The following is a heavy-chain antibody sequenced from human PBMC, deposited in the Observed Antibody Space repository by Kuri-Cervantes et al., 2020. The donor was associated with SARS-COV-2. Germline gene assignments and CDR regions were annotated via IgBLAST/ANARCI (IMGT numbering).Heavy chain of an antibody. CDR3: ASSARDFGY. D-gene: IGHD3-10*01. Sequence: GESLKISCAASGSTFSSYSMNWVRQAPGKGLEWVSSISSSNSYIYYADSVKGRFTISRDNAKNSLYLQMNSLRAEDTAVYYCASSARDFGYWGQGTLVTGSS. J-gene: IGHJ4*02. CDR1: GSTFSSYS. V-gene: IGHV3-21*01. CDR2: ISSSNSYI.